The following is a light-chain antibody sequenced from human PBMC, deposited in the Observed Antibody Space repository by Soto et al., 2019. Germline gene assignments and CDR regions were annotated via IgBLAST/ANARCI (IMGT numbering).Light chain of an antibody. V-gene: IGKV3-20*01. CDR3: QQYGSSPT. CDR2: DAS. CDR1: QSVSSY. Sequence: EIVLTQSPATLSLSPGERATLSCRASQSVSSYLAWYQQKPGQAPRLLIYDASNRATGIPDRFSGSGSGTDFIFTISRLEPEDFAVYYCQQYGSSPTFGQGTRLEIK. J-gene: IGKJ5*01.